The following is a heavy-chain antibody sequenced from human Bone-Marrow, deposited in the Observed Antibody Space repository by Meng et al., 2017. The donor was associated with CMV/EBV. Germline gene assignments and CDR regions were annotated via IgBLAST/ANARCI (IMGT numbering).Heavy chain of an antibody. CDR2: IIPILGIA. CDR3: ARISAAEGNNWFDP. Sequence: SVKVSCKASGGTFSSYAISWVRQAPGQGLEWMGGIIPILGIANYAQKFQGRVTITADKSTSTAYMELSSLRSEDTAVYYCARISAAEGNNWFDPWGQGTLATFSS. D-gene: IGHD1-26*01. V-gene: IGHV1-69*10. J-gene: IGHJ5*02. CDR1: GGTFSSYA.